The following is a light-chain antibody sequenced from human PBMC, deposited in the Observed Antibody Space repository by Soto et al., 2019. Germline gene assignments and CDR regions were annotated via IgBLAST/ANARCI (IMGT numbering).Light chain of an antibody. V-gene: IGLV4-69*01. J-gene: IGLJ7*01. CDR2: VKSDGSH. CDR3: QAWGTSAV. Sequence: QSVLTQSPSASASLGASVKLTCTLSSGHSSYAIAWYQQQPEKGPRFLMNVKSDGSHNKGDGIPDRFSGSSSGAERHLTISSLQSEDGGDYCCQAWGTSAVFGGGTQLTVL. CDR1: SGHSSYA.